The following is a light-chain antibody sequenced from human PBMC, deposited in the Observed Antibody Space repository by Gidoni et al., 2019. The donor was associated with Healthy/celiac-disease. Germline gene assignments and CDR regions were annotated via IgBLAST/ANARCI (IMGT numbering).Light chain of an antibody. Sequence: EIVLTQSPATLSLSPGERATLSCRASQSVSSYLAWNQQKPGQAPRLLIYDASTRATGIPARFSGSGSGTDFTLTISSLEPEDFAVYYCQQRSNWPLTFXGXTKVEIK. V-gene: IGKV3-11*01. J-gene: IGKJ4*01. CDR2: DAS. CDR3: QQRSNWPLT. CDR1: QSVSSY.